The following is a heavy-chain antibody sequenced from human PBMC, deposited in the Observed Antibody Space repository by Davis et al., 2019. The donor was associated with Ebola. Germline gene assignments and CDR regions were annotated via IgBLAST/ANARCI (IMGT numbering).Heavy chain of an antibody. CDR2: ISSSSSTI. Sequence: GESLKISCAASGFTFSSYSMNWVRQAPGKGLEWVSYISSSSSTIYYADSVKGRFTISRDNAKNSLYLQMNSLRDEDTAVYYCARDLPGGDWYFDLWGRGTLVTVSS. D-gene: IGHD1-14*01. CDR3: ARDLPGGDWYFDL. CDR1: GFTFSSYS. V-gene: IGHV3-48*02. J-gene: IGHJ2*01.